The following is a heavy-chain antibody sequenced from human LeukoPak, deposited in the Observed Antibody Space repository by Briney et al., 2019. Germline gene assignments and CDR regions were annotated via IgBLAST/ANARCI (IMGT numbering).Heavy chain of an antibody. CDR1: GYSFTSYD. CDR2: MNPNSANT. V-gene: IGHV1-8*01. J-gene: IGHJ4*02. D-gene: IGHD3-22*01. Sequence: ASVKVSCKASGYSFTSYDINWVQQASGQGLEWMGWMNPNSANTAYAQRFQGRVTMTRNTSISTVYMELSSLRSEDTAVYYCARGVHHYDSSGYYYGEFDSWGLGTLVTVSS. CDR3: ARGVHHYDSSGYYYGEFDS.